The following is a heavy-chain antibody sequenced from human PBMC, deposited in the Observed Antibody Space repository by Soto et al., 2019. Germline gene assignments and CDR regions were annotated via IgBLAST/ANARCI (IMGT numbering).Heavy chain of an antibody. CDR3: ARLTYYDFWSGYYIPYYFDY. V-gene: IGHV5-51*01. CDR2: IYPGDSDT. Sequence: ESLKISCQGSGYNFTSYWIGWVRQIPGKGLEWMGIIYPGDSDTRYSPSFQGQVTISADKSISTAYLQWSSLKASDTAMYYCARLTYYDFWSGYYIPYYFDYWGQGTLVTVSS. J-gene: IGHJ4*02. CDR1: GYNFTSYW. D-gene: IGHD3-3*01.